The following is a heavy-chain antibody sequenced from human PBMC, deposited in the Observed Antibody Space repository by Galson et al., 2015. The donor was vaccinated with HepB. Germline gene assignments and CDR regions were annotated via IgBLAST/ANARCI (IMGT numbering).Heavy chain of an antibody. CDR3: ARGFMNPSIAAAGEWRYFDL. V-gene: IGHV4-34*01. Sequence: TLSLTCAVYGGSFSGYYWSWIRQPPGKGLEWIGEINHSGSTNYNPSLKSRVTISVDTSKNQFSLKLSSVTAADTAVYYCARGFMNPSIAAAGEWRYFDLWGRGTLVTVSS. CDR1: GGSFSGYY. CDR2: INHSGST. D-gene: IGHD6-13*01. J-gene: IGHJ2*01.